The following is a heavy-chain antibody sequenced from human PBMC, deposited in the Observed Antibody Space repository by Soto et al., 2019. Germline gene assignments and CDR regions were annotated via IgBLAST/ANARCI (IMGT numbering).Heavy chain of an antibody. CDR2: INAGNGNT. CDR1: GYTFNSYA. CDR3: ARDPVYFDD. Sequence: SSVKVSCKASGYTFNSYAIHWVRQAPGQRLEWMGWINAGNGNTKYSQKFQGRVTITRDTSASTAYMELSSLRSEDTAVYYCARDPVYFDDWGQGALVTVSS. V-gene: IGHV1-3*01. J-gene: IGHJ4*02.